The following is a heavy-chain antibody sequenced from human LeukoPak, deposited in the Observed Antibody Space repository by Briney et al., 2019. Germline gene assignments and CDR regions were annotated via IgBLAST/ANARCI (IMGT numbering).Heavy chain of an antibody. J-gene: IGHJ3*02. V-gene: IGHV3-66*04. CDR1: GFTVSSNY. Sequence: PGGSLRLSCAASGFTVSSNYMSWVCQAPGKGLEWVSVIYSGGSTYYADSVKGRFTISRDNSKNTLYLQMNSLRAEDTAVYYCARPSIHIVGAPDAFDIWGQGTMVTVSS. CDR3: ARPSIHIVGAPDAFDI. CDR2: IYSGGST. D-gene: IGHD1-26*01.